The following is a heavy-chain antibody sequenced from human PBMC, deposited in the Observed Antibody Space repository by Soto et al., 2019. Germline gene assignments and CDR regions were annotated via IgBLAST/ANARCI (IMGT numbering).Heavy chain of an antibody. Sequence: EVQLVESGGGLVKPGGSLRLSCAASGFTFSSYSMNWVRQAPGKGLEWVSSISSSSSYIYYADSVKGRFTISRDNAKNSLYLQMNSLRAEDTAVYYCARDLMTTVTLAYYYYGMEVWGQGTTVTVSS. CDR2: ISSSSSYI. CDR3: ARDLMTTVTLAYYYYGMEV. CDR1: GFTFSSYS. D-gene: IGHD4-4*01. V-gene: IGHV3-21*01. J-gene: IGHJ6*02.